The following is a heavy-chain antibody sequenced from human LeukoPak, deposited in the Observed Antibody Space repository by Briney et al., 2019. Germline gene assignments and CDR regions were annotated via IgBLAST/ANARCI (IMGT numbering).Heavy chain of an antibody. CDR2: INPNSGGT. J-gene: IGHJ3*02. Sequence: GASVKVSCKASGYTFTGDYMYWVRQAPGQGLEWMGWINPNSGGTNYAQKFQGRVTMTRDTSISTAYMELSRLRSDDTAVYYCARDLERLYPGGAFDIWGQGTMVTVSS. D-gene: IGHD3-16*02. V-gene: IGHV1-2*02. CDR3: ARDLERLYPGGAFDI. CDR1: GYTFTGDY.